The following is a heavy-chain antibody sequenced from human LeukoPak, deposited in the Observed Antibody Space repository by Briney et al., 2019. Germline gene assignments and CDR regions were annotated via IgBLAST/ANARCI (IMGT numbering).Heavy chain of an antibody. Sequence: SETLSLTCTVSGGSISSSSYYWGWIRQPAGKGLEWIGRIYTTGSTNYNPSLKSRVTMLVDTSKNQFSLKVTSVTAADTAVYYCARQPPDYYDSSGYQITGGDYWGQGTLVTVSS. CDR2: IYTTGST. V-gene: IGHV4-61*02. D-gene: IGHD3-22*01. CDR1: GGSISSSSYY. CDR3: ARQPPDYYDSSGYQITGGDY. J-gene: IGHJ4*02.